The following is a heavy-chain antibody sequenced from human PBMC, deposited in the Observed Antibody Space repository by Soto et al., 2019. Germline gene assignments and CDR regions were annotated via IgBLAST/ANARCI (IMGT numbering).Heavy chain of an antibody. CDR2: IYYSGST. CDR1: GGSISSYY. D-gene: IGHD6-13*01. J-gene: IGHJ3*02. Sequence: QVQLQESGPGLVKPSETLSLTCTVSGGSISSYYWSWIRQPPGKGLEWIGYIYYSGSTNYNPSLKSRVTIAVDTSKNQFSLKLSSVTAADTAVYYCARWGCSWYVEAFDIWGQGTMVTVSS. CDR3: ARWGCSWYVEAFDI. V-gene: IGHV4-59*08.